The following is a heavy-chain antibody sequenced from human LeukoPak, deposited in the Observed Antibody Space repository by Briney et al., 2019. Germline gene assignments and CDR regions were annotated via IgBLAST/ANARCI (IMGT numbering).Heavy chain of an antibody. CDR1: AFSFSKFA. CDR2: ITANGGYT. V-gene: IGHV3-23*01. CDR3: AKDPNGDYIGAFGC. J-gene: IGHJ3*01. Sequence: GGSLRLSCAASAFSFSKFALIWVRQAPGKGLEWVSAITANGGYTLYADAVKGRFTVSRDNSKNTLYLQINSLRPEDTAMYYCAKDPNGDYIGAFGCWGHGTMVTVAS. D-gene: IGHD4-17*01.